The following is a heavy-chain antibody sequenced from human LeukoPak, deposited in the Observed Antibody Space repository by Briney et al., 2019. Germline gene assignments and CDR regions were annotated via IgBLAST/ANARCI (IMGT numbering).Heavy chain of an antibody. Sequence: GGSLRLSCAASGFTFTSYSMNWVRQAPGKGLEWVSSISSGGFFIYYADSVKGRFTISRDNAKNSLFLQMNSLRGEDTAVYYCARDGGVDRLGVAVTDGFDPWGQGTLVSVSS. D-gene: IGHD6-19*01. J-gene: IGHJ5*02. CDR2: ISSGGFFI. V-gene: IGHV3-21*06. CDR1: GFTFTSYS. CDR3: ARDGGVDRLGVAVTDGFDP.